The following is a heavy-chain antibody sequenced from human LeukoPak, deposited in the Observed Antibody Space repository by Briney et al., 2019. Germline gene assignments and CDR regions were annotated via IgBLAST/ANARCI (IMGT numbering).Heavy chain of an antibody. CDR2: INPNSGGT. V-gene: IGHV1-2*02. J-gene: IGHJ4*02. CDR3: ASINCNDGVCYNFDY. D-gene: IGHD2-8*01. Sequence: ASVKVSCKASGYTFTGYYIHWVRQAPGQGLEWMGWINPNSGGTSYAQKFQGRVTMTKDTSISTAYMELRRLRSDDTAVYYCASINCNDGVCYNFDYWGQGTLVTVSS. CDR1: GYTFTGYY.